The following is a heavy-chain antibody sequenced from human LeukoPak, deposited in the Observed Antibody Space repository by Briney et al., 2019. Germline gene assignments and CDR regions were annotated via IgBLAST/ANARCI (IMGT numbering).Heavy chain of an antibody. Sequence: SETLSLTCTGSGGAISTYQWTWVRQPAGKGLEWIGHIHFSGNTNYNPSLRSRVTMSFDTSKSQFSLNLTSVTAADTAVYYCARDSNRGSSYYDIMEVWGKGTTVIVSS. CDR3: ARDSNRGSSYYDIMEV. D-gene: IGHD1-26*01. CDR1: GGAISTYQ. V-gene: IGHV4-4*07. CDR2: IHFSGNT. J-gene: IGHJ6*03.